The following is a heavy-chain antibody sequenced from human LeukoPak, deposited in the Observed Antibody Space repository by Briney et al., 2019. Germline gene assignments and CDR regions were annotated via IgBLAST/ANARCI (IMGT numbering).Heavy chain of an antibody. CDR1: GFTFSSYE. D-gene: IGHD4-17*01. CDR3: ARDYYDYGDYGDY. CDR2: IKQDGSEK. J-gene: IGHJ4*02. Sequence: QPGRSLRLSCAASGFTFSSYEMNWVRQAPGKGLEWVANIKQDGSEKYYVDSVKGRFTISRDNAKNSLYLQMNSLRAEDTAVYYCARDYYDYGDYGDYWGQGTLVTVSS. V-gene: IGHV3-7*01.